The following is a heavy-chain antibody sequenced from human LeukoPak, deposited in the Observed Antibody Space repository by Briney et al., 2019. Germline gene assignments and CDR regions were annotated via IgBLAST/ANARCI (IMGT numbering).Heavy chain of an antibody. Sequence: GGSLRLCCTASGFTFGDYAMSWVRQATGKGLEWVGFIRSKAYGGTTEYAASVKGRFTISRDDSKSIAYLQMNSLKTEDTAVYYCTRDTGDGFDYWGQGTLVTVSS. CDR1: GFTFGDYA. CDR3: TRDTGDGFDY. J-gene: IGHJ4*02. CDR2: IRSKAYGGTT. V-gene: IGHV3-49*04. D-gene: IGHD7-27*01.